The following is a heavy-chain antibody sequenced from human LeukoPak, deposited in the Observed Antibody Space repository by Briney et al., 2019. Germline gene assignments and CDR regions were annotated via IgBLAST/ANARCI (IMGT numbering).Heavy chain of an antibody. J-gene: IGHJ4*02. CDR1: GGSFSGYY. D-gene: IGHD5-12*01. CDR3: ARLSGYDWESFYDY. V-gene: IGHV4-34*01. Sequence: SETLSLTCAVYGGSFSGYYWSWIRQPPGRGLEWIGEINHSGSTNYNPSLKSRVTISVHTSKNQFSLKLSSVTAADTAVYYCARLSGYDWESFYDYWGQGTLVTVSS. CDR2: INHSGST.